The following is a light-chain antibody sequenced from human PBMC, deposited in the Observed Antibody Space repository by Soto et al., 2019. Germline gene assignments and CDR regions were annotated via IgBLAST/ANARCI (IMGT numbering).Light chain of an antibody. Sequence: QSALTQPASVSGSPGESITISCTGTSSDVGNYNYVSWYQQHPGKAPKLMIYDVSNRPSGVSNRFSGSKSGNTASLTISGLQAEDEAVYYCCSYTSTGSLFGGGTKVTVL. CDR1: SSDVGNYNY. J-gene: IGLJ2*01. V-gene: IGLV2-14*03. CDR2: DVS. CDR3: CSYTSTGSL.